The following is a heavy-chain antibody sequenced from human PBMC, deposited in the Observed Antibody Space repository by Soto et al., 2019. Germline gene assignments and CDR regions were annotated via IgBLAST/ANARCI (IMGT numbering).Heavy chain of an antibody. J-gene: IGHJ5*02. V-gene: IGHV1-18*01. CDR2: ISAYNGNT. D-gene: IGHD3-10*01. Sequence: ASVKLSCKASGDTFTIYGISWVRQAPGQGLEWMGWISAYNGNTNYAQKLQGRVTMTTDTSTSTAYMELRSLRSGDTAVYYCARGGFPMVGGVITPSRWFDPGGQGTLVPVS. CDR3: ARGGFPMVGGVITPSRWFDP. CDR1: GDTFTIYG.